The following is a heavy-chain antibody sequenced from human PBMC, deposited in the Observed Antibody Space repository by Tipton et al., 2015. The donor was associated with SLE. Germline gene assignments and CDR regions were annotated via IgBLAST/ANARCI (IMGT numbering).Heavy chain of an antibody. CDR1: GEALVGDY. V-gene: IGHV4-34*01. Sequence: GEALVGDYWTWIRQSPGKGLEWIGEIKHSGYTYYNPSLKSRVTVSVDTSRNQFSLRLTSVTVADTAVYYCARRWPWYGPWGQGTLVTVSS. D-gene: IGHD5-24*01. J-gene: IGHJ5*01. CDR3: ARRWPWYGP. CDR2: IKHSGYT.